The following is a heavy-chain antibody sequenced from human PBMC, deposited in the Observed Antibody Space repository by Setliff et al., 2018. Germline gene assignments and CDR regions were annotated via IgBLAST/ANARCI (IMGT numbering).Heavy chain of an antibody. D-gene: IGHD3-3*01. CDR2: IYTSWST. J-gene: IGHJ6*03. CDR3: ARMSGFQYMDV. Sequence: PSETLSLTCTVSDDSISSRHYYWSWIRQPAGKGLEWLGQIYTSWSTNYNPSLKGRATLSIDASKKQFSLSLSSVTAADTAVYYCARMSGFQYMDVWGKGTTVTVSS. CDR1: DDSISSRHYY. V-gene: IGHV4-61*09.